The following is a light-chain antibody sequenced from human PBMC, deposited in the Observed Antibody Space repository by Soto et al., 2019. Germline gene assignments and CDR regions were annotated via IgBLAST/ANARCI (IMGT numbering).Light chain of an antibody. CDR2: GAS. V-gene: IGKV3-15*01. CDR1: QSVSSK. Sequence: EIVMTQSPATLSVSPGERATLSCRASQSVSSKLAWYQQKPGQAPRLLIYGASTRATGIPARFSGSGSGTEFTLTISSLQYEDFAVYYCQQYNNWPWTFGQGTKVEIK. J-gene: IGKJ1*01. CDR3: QQYNNWPWT.